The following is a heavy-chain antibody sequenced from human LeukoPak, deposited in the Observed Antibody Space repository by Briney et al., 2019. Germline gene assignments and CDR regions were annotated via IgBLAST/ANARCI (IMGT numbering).Heavy chain of an antibody. Sequence: PGGSLRLSCAASGFTFDDYAMHWVRQAPGKGLERVSGISWNSGSIGYADSVKGRFTISRDNAKNSLYLQMNSLRAEDTALYYCAKDISLLWFGELFGAFDIWGQGTMVTVSS. CDR1: GFTFDDYA. D-gene: IGHD3-10*01. V-gene: IGHV3-9*01. J-gene: IGHJ3*02. CDR3: AKDISLLWFGELFGAFDI. CDR2: ISWNSGSI.